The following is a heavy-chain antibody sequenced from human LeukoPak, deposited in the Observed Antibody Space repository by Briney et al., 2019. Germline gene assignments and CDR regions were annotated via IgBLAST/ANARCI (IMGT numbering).Heavy chain of an antibody. CDR1: GYRFTSYW. Sequence: GESLKISCKASGYRFTSYWIGWVRQMPGKGLEWMGIIYPGDSDTRYRPSFQGQVTISADKSTSTAYLQWNSLKASDTATYYCARHSLEYYYDSGSYYSWFDPWGQGTLATVSS. V-gene: IGHV5-51*01. J-gene: IGHJ5*02. D-gene: IGHD3-10*01. CDR2: IYPGDSDT. CDR3: ARHSLEYYYDSGSYYSWFDP.